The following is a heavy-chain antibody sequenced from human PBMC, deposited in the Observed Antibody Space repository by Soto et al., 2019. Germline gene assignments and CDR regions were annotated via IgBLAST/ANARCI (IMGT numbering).Heavy chain of an antibody. CDR1: GYIFTSYY. CDR2: INPFDGSR. Sequence: ASVKVSCKASGYIFTSYYIHWVRQAPGQGLEWMGWINPFDGSRMFAQSFQGRVTMTRDTSTSTVYMELRSLRSDDTAMYYCARDHVVRGSYYDYWGQGTLVTVSS. V-gene: IGHV1-46*01. J-gene: IGHJ4*02. D-gene: IGHD1-26*01. CDR3: ARDHVVRGSYYDY.